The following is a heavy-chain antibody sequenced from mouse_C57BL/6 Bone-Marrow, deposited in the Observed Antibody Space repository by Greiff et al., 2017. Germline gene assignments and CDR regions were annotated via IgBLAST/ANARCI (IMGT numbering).Heavy chain of an antibody. J-gene: IGHJ4*01. D-gene: IGHD2-2*01. CDR2: ISNGGGST. CDR3: ARSMVTTRDYYAMDY. Sequence: EVQWVESGGGLVQPGGSLKLSCAASGFTFSDYYMYWVRQTPEKRLEWVAYISNGGGSTYYPDTVKGRFTISRDNAKNTVYLQMSRLKSEDTAMYYCARSMVTTRDYYAMDYWGQGTSVTVSS. V-gene: IGHV5-12*01. CDR1: GFTFSDYY.